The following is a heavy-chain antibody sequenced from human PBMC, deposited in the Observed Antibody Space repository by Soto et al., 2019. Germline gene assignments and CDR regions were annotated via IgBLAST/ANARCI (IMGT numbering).Heavy chain of an antibody. CDR1: GYTFGNYD. D-gene: IGHD3-22*01. V-gene: IGHV1-8*01. CDR2: VNPYSGNT. Sequence: QVHLVQSGADVKEPGASVRVSCEASGYTFGNYDFNWVRQATGQGLEWMGWVNPYSGNTGYAQKFPGRVTITTAYMELSTLRPDDTAVYYCVRGRGDSSGYDYLYYFDSWGQGTLVTVSS. J-gene: IGHJ4*02. CDR3: VRGRGDSSGYDYLYYFDS.